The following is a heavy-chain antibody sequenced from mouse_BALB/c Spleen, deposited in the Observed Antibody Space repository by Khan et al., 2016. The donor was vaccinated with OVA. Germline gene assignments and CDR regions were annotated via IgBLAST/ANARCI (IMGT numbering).Heavy chain of an antibody. CDR1: GYSFTTYY. Sequence: EVQLQQSGPELMKPGTSVKISCKASGYSFTTYYIHWVMQSHETSLEWIGYIDPFSGGTTYNQKFKGKATLTVDKSSSTAYIHLSNLTSEDSAVYYCTRRGYVAWFTYWGQGTLVTVSA. J-gene: IGHJ3*01. D-gene: IGHD2-2*01. CDR2: IDPFSGGT. V-gene: IGHV1S135*01. CDR3: TRRGYVAWFTY.